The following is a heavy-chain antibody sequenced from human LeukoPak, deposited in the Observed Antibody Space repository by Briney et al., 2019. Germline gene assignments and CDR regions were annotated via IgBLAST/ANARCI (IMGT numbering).Heavy chain of an antibody. V-gene: IGHV1-18*01. CDR3: ATGDSSGYYPYYFDQ. CDR2: ISGYNGDR. J-gene: IGHJ4*02. CDR1: GYSYTQYG. Sequence: ASVKVSCQASGYSYTQYGIAWVRQAPGQGLEWMGWISGYNGDRNFAPKVQGRVTMTTDTSANIAYMELRSLRSEDTAVYYCATGDSSGYYPYYFDQWGQGTLVAVSS. D-gene: IGHD3-22*01.